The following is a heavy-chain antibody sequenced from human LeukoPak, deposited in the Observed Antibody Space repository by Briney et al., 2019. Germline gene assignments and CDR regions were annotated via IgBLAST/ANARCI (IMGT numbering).Heavy chain of an antibody. CDR3: AKATTYYYGSGHPRGNAIDI. J-gene: IGHJ3*02. V-gene: IGHV3-23*01. D-gene: IGHD3-10*01. CDR2: ISTAGGST. CDR1: GFTFSSYA. Sequence: GGSLRLSCAASGFTFSSYAMSWVRQAPGKGLEWVSRISTAGGSTYYADSVKGRFTISRDNSKNTLYLQMNSLRAEDTAVYYCAKATTYYYGSGHPRGNAIDIWGQGTMVTVSS.